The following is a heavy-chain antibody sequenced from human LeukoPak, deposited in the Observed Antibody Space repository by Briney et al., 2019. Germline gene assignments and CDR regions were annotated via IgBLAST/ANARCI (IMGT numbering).Heavy chain of an antibody. Sequence: PGGSLRLSCAASGFTFSSYALIWVRQAPERGLQWVSAITGSGAGTYYEDSVKGRFTISRDNSKNTLYLQMNSLRAEDTAIYYCAKDPNGDYAGAFDSWGQGTMVTVSS. D-gene: IGHD4-17*01. V-gene: IGHV3-23*01. CDR2: ITGSGAGT. CDR1: GFTFSSYA. CDR3: AKDPNGDYAGAFDS. J-gene: IGHJ3*02.